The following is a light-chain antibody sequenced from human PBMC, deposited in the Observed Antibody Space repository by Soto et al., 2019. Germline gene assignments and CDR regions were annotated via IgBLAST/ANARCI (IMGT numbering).Light chain of an antibody. CDR2: GVS. J-gene: IGKJ1*01. CDR3: QQYGSSPRT. V-gene: IGKV3-20*01. CDR1: QSVSSY. Sequence: EIVLTQSPVTLSLSPGERATLSCRASQSVSSYLAWYQQKPGQAPRLLIYGVSSRATGIPDRFSGSGSGTDFTLTISRLEPEDFAVYYCQQYGSSPRTFGQGTKVEIK.